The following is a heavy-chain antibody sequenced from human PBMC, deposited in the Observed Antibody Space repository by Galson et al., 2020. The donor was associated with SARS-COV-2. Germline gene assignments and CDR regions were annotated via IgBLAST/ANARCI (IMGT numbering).Heavy chain of an antibody. CDR2: IYYSGST. J-gene: IGHJ4*02. D-gene: IGHD3-9*01. V-gene: IGHV4-39*01. CDR3: ARGILRYFDWPDKDY. Sequence: SQTLSLTCTVSGGSISSSSYYWGWIRQPPGKGLEWIGSIYYSGSTYYNPSLKSRVTISVDTSKNQFSLKLSSVTAADTAVYYCARGILRYFDWPDKDYWGQGTLVTVSS. CDR1: GGSISSSSYY.